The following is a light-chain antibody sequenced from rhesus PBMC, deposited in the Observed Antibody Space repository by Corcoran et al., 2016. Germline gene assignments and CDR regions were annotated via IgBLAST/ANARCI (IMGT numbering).Light chain of an antibody. CDR3: QHGYTTPYS. Sequence: DIQMTQSPSSLSASVGDTVTITCRASQGSSNNLAWYQQKPGKVLKILKYSASSLHNGVPSRFRGGGCGTDFNLTISSLQPEDFATYYCQHGYTTPYSFGQGTKVEIK. J-gene: IGKJ2*01. V-gene: IGKV1-33*02. CDR1: QGSSNN. CDR2: SAS.